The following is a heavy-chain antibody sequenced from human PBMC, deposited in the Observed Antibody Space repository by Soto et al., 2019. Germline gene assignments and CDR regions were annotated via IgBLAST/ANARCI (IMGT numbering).Heavy chain of an antibody. J-gene: IGHJ5*02. CDR2: IYHSGST. CDR3: ARAYYDTGGYSLDL. D-gene: IGHD3-22*01. V-gene: IGHV4-30-2*02. Sequence: SETLSLTCAVSGGSISSGGYSWSWIRQPPGKGLEWIGYIYHSGSTYYNPSLKSRVTISVDRSKNQLSLRLSSVTAADTAVYFCARAYYDTGGYSLDLWGQGALVTVCS. CDR1: GGSISSGGYS.